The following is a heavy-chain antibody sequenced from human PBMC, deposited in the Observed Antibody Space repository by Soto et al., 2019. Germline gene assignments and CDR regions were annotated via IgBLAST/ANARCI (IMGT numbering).Heavy chain of an antibody. D-gene: IGHD2-2*01. J-gene: IGHJ4*02. Sequence: QVQLVQSGAEVKKPGASVKVSCKASDYTFTSYGISWVRQAAGQGREWMGWISTYNGNTNYAQKFQGRVTMTTDTSTSSASVDLSTLRSDNTAVYYFFQCVRSSSLDYSGQLTLVTVSS. CDR2: ISTYNGNT. CDR1: DYTFTSYG. CDR3: FQCVRSSSLDY. V-gene: IGHV1-18*01.